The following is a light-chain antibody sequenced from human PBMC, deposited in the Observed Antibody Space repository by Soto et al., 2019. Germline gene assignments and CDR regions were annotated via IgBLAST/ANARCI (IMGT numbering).Light chain of an antibody. J-gene: IGLJ2*01. V-gene: IGLV2-11*01. CDR2: DVR. CDR1: SSDVGGYNY. CDR3: CSYAGTYAVV. Sequence: QSALTQPRSVSGSPGQSVTISCTGSSSDVGGYNYVSWHQHHPGKAPKPIIYDVRKRPSGVPNRFSGSKSGNTASLTISGLQAEDEADYFCCSYAGTYAVVFGGGTKLTVL.